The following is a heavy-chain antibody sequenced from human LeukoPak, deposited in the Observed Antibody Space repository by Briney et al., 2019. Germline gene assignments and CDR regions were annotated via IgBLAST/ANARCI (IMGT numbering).Heavy chain of an antibody. Sequence: GGSLRLSCAASGFTFSSNSMNWVRQAPGKRLEWVSYISTSSSTIYYADSVKGRFSISRDNAKNSLFLQMNSLRAEDTAVYYCARGRVAAGGTIFDSWGQGTLVTVSS. V-gene: IGHV3-48*04. CDR2: ISTSSSTI. J-gene: IGHJ4*02. CDR3: ARGRVAAGGTIFDS. D-gene: IGHD6-13*01. CDR1: GFTFSSNS.